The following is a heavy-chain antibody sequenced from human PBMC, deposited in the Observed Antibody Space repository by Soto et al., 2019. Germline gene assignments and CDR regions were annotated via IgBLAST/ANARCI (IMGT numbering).Heavy chain of an antibody. V-gene: IGHV4-31*03. CDR2: IYYSGST. D-gene: IGHD2-2*01. J-gene: IGHJ4*02. CDR3: ARGQSSTSPYPLGY. Sequence: QVQLQESGPGLVKPSQTLSLTCTVSGGSISSGGYYWSWIRQHPGKGLEWIGYIYYSGSTYYNPSLKSRVTISVDTSKNHFSLKRSSVTAAATAVYSCARGQSSTSPYPLGYGGQGTRVTVSS. CDR1: GGSISSGGYY.